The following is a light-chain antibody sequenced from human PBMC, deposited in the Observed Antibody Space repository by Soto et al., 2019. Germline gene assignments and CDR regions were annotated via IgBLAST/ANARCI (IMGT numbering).Light chain of an antibody. V-gene: IGKV1-5*03. J-gene: IGKJ1*01. CDR3: QQYNSLWT. CDR2: KAS. Sequence: DIQMTQSPSTLSASVGDRVTITCRASQSISSWLAWYQQKPGKAPKLLIYKASSLESGVPSRFSGSGSGTEFTLTISSLQPDDFPTYYCQQYNSLWTFGHGTKVEIK. CDR1: QSISSW.